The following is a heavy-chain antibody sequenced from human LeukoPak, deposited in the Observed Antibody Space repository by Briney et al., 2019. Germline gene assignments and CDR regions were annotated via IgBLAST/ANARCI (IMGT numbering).Heavy chain of an antibody. CDR2: INPNSGGT. D-gene: IGHD3-3*01. J-gene: IGHJ4*02. CDR1: GYTFTSYG. V-gene: IGHV1-2*02. CDR3: ARGTIFGVVRIGY. Sequence: ASVKVSCKASGYTFTSYGISWVRQAPGQGLEWMGWINPNSGGTNYAQKFQGRVTMTRDTSISTAYMELSRLRSDDTAVYYCARGTIFGVVRIGYWGQGTLVTVSS.